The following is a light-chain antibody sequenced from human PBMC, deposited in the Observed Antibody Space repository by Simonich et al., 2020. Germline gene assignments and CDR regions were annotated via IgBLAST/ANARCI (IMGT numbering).Light chain of an antibody. J-gene: IGKJ4*01. CDR2: DAS. V-gene: IGKV1-13*02. Sequence: AIQLTQSPSSLSASVGDRVTITCLASQGSSSALAWYQQKPEKAPKLLIYDASSWESGVPSRFRGIGSGTDFTLTISSLHPEDFATYYCQQFNSYPLTFGGGTKVEIK. CDR3: QQFNSYPLT. CDR1: QGSSSA.